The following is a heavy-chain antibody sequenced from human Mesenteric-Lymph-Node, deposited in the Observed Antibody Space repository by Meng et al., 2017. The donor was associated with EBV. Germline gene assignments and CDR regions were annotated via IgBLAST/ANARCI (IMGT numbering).Heavy chain of an antibody. CDR1: GFTFSSYW. CDR3: ARDRDSSSWPQWSWFDP. Sequence: EVQLVESXGGLVQPGGCLRLSCAASGFTFSSYWMHWVRQAPGKGLVWVSRINNDGSSTSYADSVKGRFTISRDNAKNTLYLQMNSLRAEDTAVYYCARDRDSSSWPQWSWFDPWGQGTLGTVSS. CDR2: INNDGSST. D-gene: IGHD6-13*01. J-gene: IGHJ5*02. V-gene: IGHV3-74*01.